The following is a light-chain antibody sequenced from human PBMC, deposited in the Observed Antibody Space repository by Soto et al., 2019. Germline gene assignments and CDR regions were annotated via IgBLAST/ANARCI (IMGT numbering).Light chain of an antibody. CDR2: EVT. Sequence: QSVLTQPASVSGSPGQSITLSCAGTSNDIGGYDYVSWYQQYPGKAPKLLIFEVTNRPSGVSDRFSGSKSGNTASLTISGLQADDEADYYCCSYTSYSPEIFGAGTKLTVL. J-gene: IGLJ2*01. CDR1: SNDIGGYDY. V-gene: IGLV2-14*01. CDR3: CSYTSYSPEI.